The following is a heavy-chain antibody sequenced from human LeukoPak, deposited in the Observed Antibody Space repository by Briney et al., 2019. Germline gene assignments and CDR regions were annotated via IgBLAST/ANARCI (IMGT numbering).Heavy chain of an antibody. CDR1: GFTFDDYA. CDR3: AKDTALRYFDYFDY. D-gene: IGHD3-9*01. Sequence: PDRSLRLSCAASGFTFDDYAMHWVRQVPGKGLEWVSGISWNSGSIDYADSVKGRFTISRDNAKSSLYLQMNSLRAEDTALYYCAKDTALRYFDYFDYWGQGTLVTVSP. V-gene: IGHV3-9*01. J-gene: IGHJ4*02. CDR2: ISWNSGSI.